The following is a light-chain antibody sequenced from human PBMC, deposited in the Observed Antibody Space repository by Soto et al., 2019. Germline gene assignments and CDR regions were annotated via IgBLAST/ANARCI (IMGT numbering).Light chain of an antibody. V-gene: IGKV1-39*01. CDR3: QQCYSAPLS. J-gene: IGKJ3*01. Sequence: DIQMTQSPSSLSASVGDRVNITCQASQRIRSNLNWYQQKPGKAPKLLNYTASSLQSGVPSRFSGSGSGTDFTLTISSLQPEDFATYYCQQCYSAPLSFGPGTKVDIK. CDR1: QRIRSN. CDR2: TAS.